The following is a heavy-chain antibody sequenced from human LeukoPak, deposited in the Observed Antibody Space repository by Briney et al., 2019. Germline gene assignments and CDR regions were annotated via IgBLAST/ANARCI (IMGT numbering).Heavy chain of an antibody. D-gene: IGHD5-18*01. J-gene: IGHJ4*02. CDR2: INHSGST. CDR3: ARGAPTPRKGGGYSYGIIFWVDY. V-gene: IGHV4-34*01. Sequence: PSETLSLTCAVYGGSFSGYYWSWIRQPPGKGLEWIGEINHSGSTNYNPSLKSRVTISVDTSKNQFSLKLSSVTAADTAVYYCARGAPTPRKGGGYSYGIIFWVDYWGQGTLVTVSS. CDR1: GGSFSGYY.